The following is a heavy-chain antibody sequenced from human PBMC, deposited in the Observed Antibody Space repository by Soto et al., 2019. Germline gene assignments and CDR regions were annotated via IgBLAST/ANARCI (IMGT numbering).Heavy chain of an antibody. Sequence: VQLVESGGGVVQPGMSLRLSCAASGFVYNTYAMHWVRLSPGKGLEWVALIWNDGSKKYYVDSVKGRFTISRDNTQKALNLQMESLRVEDTAVYFWVRGMPFLCSNNWPHWYFELWGRGTQVTVSS. CDR2: IWNDGSKK. V-gene: IGHV3-33*01. D-gene: IGHD1-1*01. CDR1: GFVYNTYA. J-gene: IGHJ2*01. CDR3: VRGMPFLCSNNWPHWYFEL.